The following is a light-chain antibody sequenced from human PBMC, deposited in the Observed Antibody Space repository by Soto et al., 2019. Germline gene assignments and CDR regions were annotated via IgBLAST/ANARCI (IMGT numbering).Light chain of an antibody. CDR2: DAS. Sequence: DIQMTQSPSTLSASVGDRVTITCRASQSINTWLAWYQQKPGKAPELLIFDASALESGVPSRFSGSGSGTEFTLTISSLQPDDSATFYCLHYNSYSKTFGQGTKVDI. CDR3: LHYNSYSKT. CDR1: QSINTW. J-gene: IGKJ1*01. V-gene: IGKV1-5*01.